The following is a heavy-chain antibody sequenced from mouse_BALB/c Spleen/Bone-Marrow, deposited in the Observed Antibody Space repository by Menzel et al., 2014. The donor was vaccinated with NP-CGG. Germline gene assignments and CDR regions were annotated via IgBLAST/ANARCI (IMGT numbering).Heavy chain of an antibody. V-gene: IGHV7-1*02. D-gene: IGHD2-10*02. J-gene: IGHJ3*01. CDR2: SRNKAKYYTT. CDR3: ARDVGYGNYFVY. Sequence: EVKLEESGGGLVQPGDSLRLSCATSGFTFGDFYMDWVRQPPGKRLEWIAASRNKAKYYTTEYSASVKGRFIVSRDTSQSVLYLQMNALRAEDTAIYYCARDVGYGNYFVYWGQGTLVTVSA. CDR1: GFTFGDFY.